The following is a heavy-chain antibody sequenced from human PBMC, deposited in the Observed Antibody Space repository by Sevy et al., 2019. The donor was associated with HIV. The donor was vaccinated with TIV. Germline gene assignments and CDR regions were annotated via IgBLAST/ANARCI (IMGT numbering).Heavy chain of an antibody. J-gene: IGHJ4*02. Sequence: ASVKVSCKASGYTFTSYGISWVRQAPGQGLEWMGWISAYNGNTNYAQKLQGRVTMTTDTSTSTAYMELRSLRSDDTAVYYCARSAYCSGGSCYSYIDYWGPGTLVTVSS. CDR1: GYTFTSYG. V-gene: IGHV1-18*04. CDR2: ISAYNGNT. D-gene: IGHD2-15*01. CDR3: ARSAYCSGGSCYSYIDY.